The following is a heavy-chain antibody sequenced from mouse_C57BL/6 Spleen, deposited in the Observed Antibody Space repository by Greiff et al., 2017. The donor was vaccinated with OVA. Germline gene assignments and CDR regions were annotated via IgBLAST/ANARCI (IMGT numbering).Heavy chain of an antibody. CDR3: ARQNYLGAMDY. CDR1: GFTFSSYT. CDR2: ISGGGGNT. V-gene: IGHV5-9*01. J-gene: IGHJ4*01. D-gene: IGHD1-1*01. Sequence: EVKLMESGGGLVKPGGSLKLSCAASGFTFSSYTMSWVRQTPEKRLEWVATISGGGGNTYYPDSVKGRFTISRDNAKNTLYLQMSSLRSEDTALYYCARQNYLGAMDYWGQGTSVTVSS.